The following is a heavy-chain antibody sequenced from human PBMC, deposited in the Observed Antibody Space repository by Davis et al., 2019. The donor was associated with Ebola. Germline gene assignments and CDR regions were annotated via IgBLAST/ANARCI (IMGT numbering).Heavy chain of an antibody. CDR3: ARESQVIAAYYYFYYGMDV. J-gene: IGHJ6*02. Sequence: SLKISCAASGFTFSGYAMHWVRQAPGKGLEWVAVISYDGSHKYYADSVKGRFTISRDNSKNTLYLQMNSLRAEDTAVYYCARESQVIAAYYYFYYGMDVWGQGTTVTVSS. V-gene: IGHV3-30*04. D-gene: IGHD2-21*01. CDR2: ISYDGSHK. CDR1: GFTFSGYA.